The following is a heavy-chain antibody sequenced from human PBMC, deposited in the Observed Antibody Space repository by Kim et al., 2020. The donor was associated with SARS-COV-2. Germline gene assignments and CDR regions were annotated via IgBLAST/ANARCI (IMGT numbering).Heavy chain of an antibody. CDR3: ARARVQKGSMTTVTTPAFDI. J-gene: IGHJ3*02. Sequence: GGSLRLSCAASGFTFSSYWMSWVRQAPGKGLEWVANIKQDGSEKYYVDSVKGRFTISRDNAKNSLYLQMNSLRAEDTAVYYCARARVQKGSMTTVTTPAFDIWGQGTMVTVSS. D-gene: IGHD4-17*01. V-gene: IGHV3-7*01. CDR2: IKQDGSEK. CDR1: GFTFSSYW.